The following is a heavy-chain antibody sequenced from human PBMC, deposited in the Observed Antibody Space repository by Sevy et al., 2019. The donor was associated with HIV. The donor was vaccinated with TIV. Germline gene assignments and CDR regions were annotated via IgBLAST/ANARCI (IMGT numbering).Heavy chain of an antibody. CDR2: ISGSGGST. CDR1: GFTFSSYA. J-gene: IGHJ4*01. D-gene: IGHD1-26*01. CDR3: AKVGDSGSYYYYFDY. V-gene: IGHV3-23*01. Sequence: GGSLRLSCAASGFTFSSYAMSWVRQAPGKGLEWVSAISGSGGSTYYADSVKGRFTISRDNSKNTLYLQMNSLRAEDTAVYYCAKVGDSGSYYYYFDYWGHGTLVTVSS.